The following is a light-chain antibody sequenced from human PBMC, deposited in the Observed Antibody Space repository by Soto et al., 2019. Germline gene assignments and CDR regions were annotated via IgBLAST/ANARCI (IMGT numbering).Light chain of an antibody. V-gene: IGKV1-5*01. CDR1: QSINAW. J-gene: IGKJ1*01. CDR2: DAS. Sequence: DIQMTQSPSTLSASVGDRVTITCRASQSINAWLAWYQQKPGKAPKLLIYDASSLERGVPSRFSGSGSGTEFTLTISSLQPDDFATYYCQQSDTYSRTFGQGTKVDIK. CDR3: QQSDTYSRT.